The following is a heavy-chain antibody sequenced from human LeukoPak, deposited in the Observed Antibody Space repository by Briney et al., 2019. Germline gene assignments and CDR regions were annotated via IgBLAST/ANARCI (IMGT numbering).Heavy chain of an antibody. V-gene: IGHV3-7*03. CDR3: ARGRTRGLDY. CDR1: GFTFSTYW. CDR2: INQGGSEK. D-gene: IGHD1-14*01. Sequence: GGSLRLSCAASGFTFSTYWMTWVRQAPGKGLEWVANINQGGSEKYYVDSVKGRFTISRDNAKNSLYLQMNSLRAEDTALYYCARGRTRGLDYWGQGTLVTVSS. J-gene: IGHJ4*02.